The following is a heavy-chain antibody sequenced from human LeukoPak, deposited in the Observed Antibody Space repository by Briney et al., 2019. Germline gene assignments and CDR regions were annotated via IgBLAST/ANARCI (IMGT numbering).Heavy chain of an antibody. CDR2: IKQDGSEK. D-gene: IGHD4-11*01. J-gene: IGHJ4*02. V-gene: IGHV3-7*01. CDR1: GFTFSSYW. Sequence: GGSLRLSCAASGFTFSSYWMSWVRQAPGKGLEWVANIKQDGSEKYYVDSVKGRFTISRDNAKNSLYLQMNSLRAEDTAVYYCARMTTTIRRWPPDYWGQGTLVTVSS. CDR3: ARMTTTIRRWPPDY.